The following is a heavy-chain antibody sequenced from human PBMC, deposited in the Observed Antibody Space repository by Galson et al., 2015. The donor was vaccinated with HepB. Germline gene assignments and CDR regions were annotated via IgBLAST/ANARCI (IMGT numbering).Heavy chain of an antibody. CDR3: ARPKYYYDSSDENPNWYFDL. J-gene: IGHJ2*01. CDR1: GFTFSSYW. V-gene: IGHV3-7*01. D-gene: IGHD3-22*01. CDR2: IKQDGSEK. Sequence: SLRLSCAASGFTFSSYWMSWVRQAPGKGLEWVANIKQDGSEKYYVDSVKGRFTISRDNAKNSLYLQMNSLRAEDTAVYYCARPKYYYDSSDENPNWYFDLWGRGTLVTVSS.